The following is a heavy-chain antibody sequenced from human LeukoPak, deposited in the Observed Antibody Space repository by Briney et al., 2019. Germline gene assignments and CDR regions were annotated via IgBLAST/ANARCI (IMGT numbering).Heavy chain of an antibody. J-gene: IGHJ4*02. V-gene: IGHV1-2*02. CDR3: ARGGEIVVVTADFDY. CDR1: GSTFTDYY. D-gene: IGHD2-21*02. CDR2: INPNSGGT. Sequence: ASVKVSCKASGSTFTDYYMHWVRQAPGQGLEWMGWINPNSGGTNFAQKFQGRVTMTRDTSISTAYMELNRLRSDDTAVYYCARGGEIVVVTADFDYWGQGTLVTVSS.